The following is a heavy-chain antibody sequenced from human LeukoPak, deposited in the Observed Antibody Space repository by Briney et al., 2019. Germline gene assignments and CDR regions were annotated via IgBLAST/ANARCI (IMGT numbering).Heavy chain of an antibody. V-gene: IGHV3-33*01. CDR2: IWRDGSEK. CDR1: GFSFSDYA. Sequence: GGSLRLSCAAPGFSFSDYAMHWVRQAPGKGLEWVAVIWRDGSEKYYADSVKGRFTVSRDNPKNTLNLQMDNLRVEDTAVYYCARHGSGRDYFDPLDYWGQGTLVTVSS. J-gene: IGHJ4*02. CDR3: ARHGSGRDYFDPLDY. D-gene: IGHD1-26*01.